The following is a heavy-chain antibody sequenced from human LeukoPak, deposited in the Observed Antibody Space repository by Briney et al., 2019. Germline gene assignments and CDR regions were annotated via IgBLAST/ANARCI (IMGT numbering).Heavy chain of an antibody. Sequence: GESLKISCKGSGYSFTNYWIGWVREMPGKGLECVGIIYPGDSDNRYSPSFQGHVTISADKSLSTAYLQWSSLKASDTAMYSCARLVGATRQNWFDPWGQGTLVTVSS. V-gene: IGHV5-51*01. CDR2: IYPGDSDN. D-gene: IGHD1-26*01. CDR1: GYSFTNYW. J-gene: IGHJ5*02. CDR3: ARLVGATRQNWFDP.